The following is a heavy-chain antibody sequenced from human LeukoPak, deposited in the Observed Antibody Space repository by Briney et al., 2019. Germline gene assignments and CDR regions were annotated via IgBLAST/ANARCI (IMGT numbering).Heavy chain of an antibody. V-gene: IGHV3-74*03. CDR2: IKSDGSGA. J-gene: IGHJ4*02. D-gene: IGHD5-18*01. CDR3: ARDKTRGLGYSYSKSGNYFDY. CDR1: GFTFSSSW. Sequence: PGGSLRLSCAASGFTFSSSWMHWVRQAPGKGLVWVSRIKSDGSGATYADSVKGRFTISRDNAKNTLYLQMGSLRAEDTAVYSCARDKTRGLGYSYSKSGNYFDYWGQGTLVTVSS.